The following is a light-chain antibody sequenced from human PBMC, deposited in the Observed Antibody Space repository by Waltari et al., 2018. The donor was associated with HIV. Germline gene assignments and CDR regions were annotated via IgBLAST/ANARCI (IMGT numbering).Light chain of an antibody. V-gene: IGLV2-23*02. CDR2: EVS. CDR1: SSDVGSYNL. J-gene: IGLJ1*01. CDR3: CSYACSSTPFV. Sequence: QSALTQPASVSGSPGQSITISCTGTSSDVGSYNLVSWYQQYPGKVPKLMIYEVSKRPAGVSERFSGSKSGNTASLTIYGLQAEDEADYYCCSYACSSTPFVFGTATKVTVL.